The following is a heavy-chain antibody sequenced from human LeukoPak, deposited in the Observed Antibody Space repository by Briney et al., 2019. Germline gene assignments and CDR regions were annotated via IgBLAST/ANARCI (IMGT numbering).Heavy chain of an antibody. CDR3: ARDGPSIAARSRYYYMDV. V-gene: IGHV3-53*01. Sequence: PGGSLRLSCAASGFTVSSNYMSWVRQAPGKGLEWVSVIYSGGSTYYADSVKGRFTISRDNSKNSLYLQMNSLRAEDTAVYYCARDGPSIAARSRYYYMDVWGKGTTVTVSS. CDR1: GFTVSSNY. J-gene: IGHJ6*03. CDR2: IYSGGST. D-gene: IGHD6-6*01.